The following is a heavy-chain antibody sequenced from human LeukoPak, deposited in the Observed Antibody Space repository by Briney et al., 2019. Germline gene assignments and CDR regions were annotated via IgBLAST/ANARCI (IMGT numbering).Heavy chain of an antibody. V-gene: IGHV4-39*07. J-gene: IGHJ5*02. Sequence: SETLSLTCTVSGGSISSSSYYWGWIRQPPGKGLEWIGSIYYSGSTYYNPSLKSLVTISVDTSKNQFSLKLSSVTAADTAVYYCARATETGAAAGTGWFDPWGQGTLVTVSS. CDR2: IYYSGST. CDR1: GGSISSSSYY. CDR3: ARATETGAAAGTGWFDP. D-gene: IGHD6-13*01.